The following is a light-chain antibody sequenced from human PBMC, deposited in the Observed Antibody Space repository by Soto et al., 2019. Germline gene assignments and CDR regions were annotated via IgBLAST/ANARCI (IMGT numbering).Light chain of an antibody. V-gene: IGKV3-11*01. CDR1: QSVSSY. Sequence: IVLTQSPATLSSSPGERATLSCRASQSVSSYLAWDQQKPGQAPRLLIYDASDTATGIPTRFIGSGSGTDSTLTISSLEAEEFADYYCQNRSNLPRTFGEGTKVEIK. J-gene: IGKJ1*01. CDR3: QNRSNLPRT. CDR2: DAS.